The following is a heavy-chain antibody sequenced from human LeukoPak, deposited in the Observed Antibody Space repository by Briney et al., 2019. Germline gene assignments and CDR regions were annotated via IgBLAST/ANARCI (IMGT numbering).Heavy chain of an antibody. CDR3: ARDREYYDSSGLFDY. J-gene: IGHJ4*02. V-gene: IGHV1-2*02. D-gene: IGHD3-22*01. CDR2: INPNSGGT. CDR1: GYTFTGYY. Sequence: ASVKVSCKASGYTFTGYYMHWVRQAPGQGLEGLGWINPNSGGTNYAQNFQGRVTMTRDTSISTAYMELSRLRSDDTAVYYCARDREYYDSSGLFDYWGQGTLVTVSS.